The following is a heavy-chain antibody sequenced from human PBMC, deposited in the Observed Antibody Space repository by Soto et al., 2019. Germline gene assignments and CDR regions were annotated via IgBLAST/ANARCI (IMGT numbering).Heavy chain of an antibody. J-gene: IGHJ3*02. CDR1: GGSVSSGSYY. V-gene: IGHV4-61*01. CDR2: IYYSGST. D-gene: IGHD2-15*01. Sequence: RSLTCTVSGGSVSSGSYYWSWIRQPPGKGLEWIGYIYYSGSTNYNPSLNSRVTMSVDTSKNQFSLKLSSVAAADTAVYYCARQYCSARRCSNAFDIWGQAXMVTV. CDR3: ARQYCSARRCSNAFDI.